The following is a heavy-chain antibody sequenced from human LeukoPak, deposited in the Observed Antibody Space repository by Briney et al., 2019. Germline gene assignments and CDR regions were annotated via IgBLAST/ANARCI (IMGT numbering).Heavy chain of an antibody. CDR3: ASHKRGYCSGGSCDWSY. CDR2: IKQDGSEK. D-gene: IGHD2-15*01. V-gene: IGHV3-7*05. CDR1: GFTFSSYW. Sequence: GGSLRLSCAASGFTFSSYWMSWVRQAPGKGLEWVANIKQDGSEKYYVDSVRGRFTISRDNAQNSLYLQMNSLRAEDTAVYYCASHKRGYCSGGSCDWSYWGQGTLVTVSS. J-gene: IGHJ4*02.